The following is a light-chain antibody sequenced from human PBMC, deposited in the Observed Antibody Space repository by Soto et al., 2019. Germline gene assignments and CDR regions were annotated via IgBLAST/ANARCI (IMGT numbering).Light chain of an antibody. CDR3: QQYGSLSWT. Sequence: EIVLTQSPGILSLSPGERASLSCWASQSISSSFLAWYQQKPGQAPRLLIYGASSRATGIPDRFSGTGSETDFTLTISRLEPEDFAVYYCQQYGSLSWTFGQGTKVDIK. J-gene: IGKJ1*01. CDR2: GAS. CDR1: QSISSSF. V-gene: IGKV3-20*01.